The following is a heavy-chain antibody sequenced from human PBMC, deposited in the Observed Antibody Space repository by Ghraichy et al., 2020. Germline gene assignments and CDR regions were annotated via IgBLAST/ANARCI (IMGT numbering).Heavy chain of an antibody. J-gene: IGHJ6*02. D-gene: IGHD3-3*01. Sequence: GGSLRLSCAASGFIFSSYSMNWVRQAPGKGLEWVSYISSSSSTIYYADSVKGRFTISRDNAKNSLYLQMNSLRAEDTAVYYCARERWSGYPYYYYGMDVWGQGTTVTVSS. V-gene: IGHV3-48*01. CDR3: ARERWSGYPYYYYGMDV. CDR2: ISSSSSTI. CDR1: GFIFSSYS.